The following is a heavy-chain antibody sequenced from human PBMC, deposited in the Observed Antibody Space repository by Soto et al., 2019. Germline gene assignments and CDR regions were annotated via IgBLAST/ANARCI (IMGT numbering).Heavy chain of an antibody. Sequence: QVQLVQSGAEVKKPGSSVKVSCKASGGTFSSYAISWVRQAPGQGLEWMGGIIPIFGTANYAQKFQGRVTITADESTSAADMELSSLRSEDTAVYYGAREYCSGGSCWDYWGQGTLVTVSS. V-gene: IGHV1-69*12. J-gene: IGHJ4*02. CDR2: IIPIFGTA. D-gene: IGHD2-15*01. CDR3: AREYCSGGSCWDY. CDR1: GGTFSSYA.